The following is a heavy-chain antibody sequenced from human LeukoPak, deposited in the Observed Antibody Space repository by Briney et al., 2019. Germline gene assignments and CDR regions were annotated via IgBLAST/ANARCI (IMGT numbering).Heavy chain of an antibody. CDR1: GGSISSCY. CDR3: ARDQAYYDSSGQFDY. CDR2: IYTSGST. V-gene: IGHV4-4*07. Sequence: PSETLSLTCTVSGGSISSCYWSWIRQPAGKGLEWIGRIYTSGSTNYNPSLKSRVTMSVDTSKNQFSLKLSSVTAADTAVYYCARDQAYYDSSGQFDYWGQGTLVTVSS. J-gene: IGHJ4*02. D-gene: IGHD3-22*01.